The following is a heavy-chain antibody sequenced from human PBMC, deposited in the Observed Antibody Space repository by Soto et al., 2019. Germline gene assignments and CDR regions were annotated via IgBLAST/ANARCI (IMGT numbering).Heavy chain of an antibody. CDR2: IWYDGSNK. J-gene: IGHJ6*02. CDR3: ARTTSSSWYGYYYYGMDV. D-gene: IGHD6-13*01. CDR1: GFTFSSYG. V-gene: IGHV3-33*01. Sequence: GGSLRLSCAASGFTFSSYGMHWVRQAPGKGLEWVAVIWYDGSNKYHADSVKGRFTISRDNSKNTLYLQMNSLRAEDTAVYYCARTTSSSWYGYYYYGMDVWGQGTTVTVSS.